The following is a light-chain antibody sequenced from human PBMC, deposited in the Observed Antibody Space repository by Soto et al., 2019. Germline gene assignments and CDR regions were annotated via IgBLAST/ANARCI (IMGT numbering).Light chain of an antibody. J-gene: IGKJ2*02. Sequence: EIVMTQSPATLSLSPGERATLSCRASQSVSSNLVWYQQKPGQAPRLLIYGASTRATGIPARFSGSGSGTEFTLTISSLQSEDFAVYYCQQYNNWPPCTFGQGTKLEIK. CDR2: GAS. CDR1: QSVSSN. V-gene: IGKV3-15*01. CDR3: QQYNNWPPCT.